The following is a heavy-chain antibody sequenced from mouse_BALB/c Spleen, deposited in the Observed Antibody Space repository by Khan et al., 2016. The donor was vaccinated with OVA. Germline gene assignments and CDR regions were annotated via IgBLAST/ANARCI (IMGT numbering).Heavy chain of an antibody. D-gene: IGHD1-1*01. CDR1: GYSITSAYA. V-gene: IGHV3-2*02. CDR2: ISYSGRT. Sequence: EVQLQESGPGLVKPSQSLSLTCTVTGYSITSAYAWNWIRQFPGNKLEWMGYISYSGRTSYNPSLKSRISITRDTSKNQFFLQLNSVTTEDTATYDCARSVTITTVVATDFDYWGQGTTLTVSS. J-gene: IGHJ2*01. CDR3: ARSVTITTVVATDFDY.